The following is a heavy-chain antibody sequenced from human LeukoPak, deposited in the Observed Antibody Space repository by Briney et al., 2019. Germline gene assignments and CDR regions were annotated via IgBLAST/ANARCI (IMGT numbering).Heavy chain of an antibody. D-gene: IGHD3-3*01. CDR3: ARDLYDFWSGYYSTNNWFDP. Sequence: GASLKVSCKASGDTFTSYGISWVRQAPGQGLEWMGWISAYNGNTNYAQKLQGRVTMTTDTSTSTAYMELRSLRSDDTAVYYCARDLYDFWSGYYSTNNWFDPWGQGTLVTVSS. J-gene: IGHJ5*02. V-gene: IGHV1-18*01. CDR2: ISAYNGNT. CDR1: GDTFTSYG.